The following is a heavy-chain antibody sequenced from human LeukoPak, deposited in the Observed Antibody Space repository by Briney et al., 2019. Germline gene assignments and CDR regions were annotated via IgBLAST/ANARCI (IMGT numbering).Heavy chain of an antibody. CDR1: GYSFTSYW. V-gene: IGHV5-51*01. CDR2: IYPGDSDT. J-gene: IGHJ6*02. Sequence: GESLKISCKGSGYSFTSYWIGWVRQMPGKGLEWMGIIYPGDSDTRYSPSFQGQVTISADKSISTAYLQWSSPKASDTAMYYCARHPIVVVPAAGHYYGMDVWGQGTTVTVSS. CDR3: ARHPIVVVPAAGHYYGMDV. D-gene: IGHD2-2*01.